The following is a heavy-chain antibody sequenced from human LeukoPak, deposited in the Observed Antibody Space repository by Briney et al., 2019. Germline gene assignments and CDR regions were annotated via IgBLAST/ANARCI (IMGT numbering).Heavy chain of an antibody. V-gene: IGHV1-69*06. CDR3: ARELDEYYYGSGSSLA. J-gene: IGHJ4*02. D-gene: IGHD3-10*01. Sequence: SVKVSCKASGGTFSSYAISWVRQAPGQGLEWMGGIIPIFGTANHAQKFQGRVTITADKSTSTAYMELSSLRSEDTAVYYCARELDEYYYGSGSSLAWGQGTLVTVSS. CDR2: IIPIFGTA. CDR1: GGTFSSYA.